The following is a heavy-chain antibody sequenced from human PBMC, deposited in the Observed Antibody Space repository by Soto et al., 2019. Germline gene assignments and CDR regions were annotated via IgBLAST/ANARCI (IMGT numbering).Heavy chain of an antibody. V-gene: IGHV5-51*01. CDR2: IYPGDSDT. CDR1: GYSFTSDW. Sequence: PGESLKISCKGSGYSFTSDWIGWVRQMPGKGLEWMGIIYPGDSDTRYSPSFQGQVTISADKSISTAYLQWSSLKASDTAMYYCARQVIAARTLYYFDYWGQGTLVTVSS. D-gene: IGHD6-6*01. J-gene: IGHJ4*02. CDR3: ARQVIAARTLYYFDY.